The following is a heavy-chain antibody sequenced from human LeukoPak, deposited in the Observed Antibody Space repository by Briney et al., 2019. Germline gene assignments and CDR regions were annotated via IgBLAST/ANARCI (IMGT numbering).Heavy chain of an antibody. J-gene: IGHJ4*02. Sequence: GGSLRLSCAASGFTFSSYSMNWVRQAPGKGLEWVSSISSSSSYIYYADSVKGRFTISRDNAKNSLYLQMNSLRAEDTAVYYCARDGVIVVVPAAIDYWGQGTLVTSPQ. V-gene: IGHV3-21*01. CDR3: ARDGVIVVVPAAIDY. CDR2: ISSSSSYI. D-gene: IGHD2-2*01. CDR1: GFTFSSYS.